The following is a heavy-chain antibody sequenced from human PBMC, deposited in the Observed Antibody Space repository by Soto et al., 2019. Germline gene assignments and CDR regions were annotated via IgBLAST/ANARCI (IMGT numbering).Heavy chain of an antibody. CDR1: GGSISSYY. Sequence: SETLSLTCTVSGGSISSYYWSWIRQPPGKGLEWIGYIYHSGSTNYNPSLKSRVTISVDRSKNQFSLKLSSVTAADTAVYYCARVGRYSKFDPWGQGTLVTVSS. V-gene: IGHV4-59*12. D-gene: IGHD2-15*01. CDR3: ARVGRYSKFDP. CDR2: IYHSGST. J-gene: IGHJ5*02.